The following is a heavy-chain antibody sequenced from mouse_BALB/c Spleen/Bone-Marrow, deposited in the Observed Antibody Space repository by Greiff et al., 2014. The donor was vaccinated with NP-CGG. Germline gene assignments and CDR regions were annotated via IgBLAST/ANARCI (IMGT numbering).Heavy chain of an antibody. CDR2: IWAGGST. Sequence: VQLQQSGPGLVPPSQSLSITCTVSGFSLTSYGVHWVRQPPGKGLEWLGVIWAGGSTNYNSALMSRLSISKDNSKIQVFLKMNSLQTDYTAMYYCARDRGGSYWGQGTLVTVSA. J-gene: IGHJ3*01. V-gene: IGHV2-9*02. CDR1: GFSLTSYG. CDR3: ARDRGGSY.